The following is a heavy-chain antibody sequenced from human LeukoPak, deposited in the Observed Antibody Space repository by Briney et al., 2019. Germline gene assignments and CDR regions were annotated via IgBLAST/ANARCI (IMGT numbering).Heavy chain of an antibody. CDR1: GGTFSSYA. CDR2: IIPIFGTA. J-gene: IGHJ3*02. Sequence: ASVKVSCKASGGTFSSYAISWVRQATGQGLEWMGGIIPIFGTANYAQKFQGRVTITADESTSTAYMELSSLRSEDTAVYYCARAEVVPAAIGAFDIWGQGTMVTVSS. CDR3: ARAEVVPAAIGAFDI. V-gene: IGHV1-69*01. D-gene: IGHD2-2*01.